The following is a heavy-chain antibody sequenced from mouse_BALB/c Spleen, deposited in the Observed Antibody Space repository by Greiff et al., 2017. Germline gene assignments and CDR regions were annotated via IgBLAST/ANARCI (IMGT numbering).Heavy chain of an antibody. CDR2: IDPSNSET. V-gene: IGHV1S127*01. J-gene: IGHJ1*01. D-gene: IGHD2-4*01. CDR1: GYTFTSYW. Sequence: VQLQQSGPELVRPGASVKMSCMASGYTFTSYWMHWVKQRPGQGLEWIGMIDPSNSETRLNQKFKDKATLNVDKSSNTAYMQLSSLTYKDSAVYYCASLYDYDWYFDVWGEGTTVTVSS. CDR3: ASLYDYDWYFDV.